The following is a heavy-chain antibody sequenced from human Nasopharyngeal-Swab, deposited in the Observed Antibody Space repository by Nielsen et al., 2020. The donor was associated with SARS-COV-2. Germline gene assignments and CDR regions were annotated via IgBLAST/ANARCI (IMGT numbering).Heavy chain of an antibody. CDR3: ARVQSIFSSGWYPYYYYGMDV. CDR1: GYTFTSYA. Sequence: ASVKVSCKASGYTFTSYAMNWVRQAPGQGLEWMGWINTNTGNPTYAQGFTGRFVFSLDTSVSTAYLQISSLKAEDTAVYYCARVQSIFSSGWYPYYYYGMDVWGQGTTVTVS. J-gene: IGHJ6*02. D-gene: IGHD6-19*01. CDR2: INTNTGNP. V-gene: IGHV7-4-1*02.